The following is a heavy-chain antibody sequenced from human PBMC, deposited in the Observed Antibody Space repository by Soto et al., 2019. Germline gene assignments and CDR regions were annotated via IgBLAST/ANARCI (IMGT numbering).Heavy chain of an antibody. J-gene: IGHJ4*02. CDR3: AKVTPFILGSPV. V-gene: IGHV3-48*03. CDR2: ITGSGGAI. Sequence: GGSLRLSCIASGFASSSPDLNWFRQTLEKGLEWLAYITGSGGAIFHADFVKRRFRLSRDNATNSLFLEMNHLTAGDTGVYYCAKVTPFILGSPVWGQGT. D-gene: IGHD3-9*01. CDR1: GFASSSPD.